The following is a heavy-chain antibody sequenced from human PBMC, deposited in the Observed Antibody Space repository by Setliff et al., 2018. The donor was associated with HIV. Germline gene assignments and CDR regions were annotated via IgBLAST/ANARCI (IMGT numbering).Heavy chain of an antibody. CDR1: GYTFTSYA. D-gene: IGHD2-2*02. J-gene: IGHJ5*02. V-gene: IGHV7-4-1*02. CDR2: IKTNTGNP. Sequence: SVKVSCKASGYTFTSYAMNWVRQAPGQGLEWMGWIKTNTGNPTYAQGFTGRFVFSLDTSVSTAYLQISSLKAEDTAVYYCARGRRYCTSTRCYRNWFDPWGQGTLVTVSS. CDR3: ARGRRYCTSTRCYRNWFDP.